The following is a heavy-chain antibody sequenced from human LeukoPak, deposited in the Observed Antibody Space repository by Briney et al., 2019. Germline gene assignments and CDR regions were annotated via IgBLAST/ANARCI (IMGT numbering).Heavy chain of an antibody. V-gene: IGHV4-4*07. CDR2: IYTSGST. D-gene: IGHD4-17*01. Sequence: SETLSLTCTVSGGSISSYYWSWIRQPAGKGLQWIGRIYTSGSTNYNPSLKSRVTMSVDTSKNQFSLKLSSVTAADTAVYYCARLDGDFTKNYYYMDVWGKGTTVTISS. CDR1: GGSISSYY. CDR3: ARLDGDFTKNYYYMDV. J-gene: IGHJ6*03.